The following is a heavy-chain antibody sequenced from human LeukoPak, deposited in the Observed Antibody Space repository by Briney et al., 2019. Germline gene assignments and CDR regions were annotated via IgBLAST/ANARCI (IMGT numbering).Heavy chain of an antibody. CDR3: AKDSSGYDAFDI. Sequence: GGSLSLSCAASGFTFSSYVMSWVRQAPGKGLEWVSAISGSGGSTYYADSVKGRFTIPRDNSTNTLYLQMNSLRAEDTAVYYCAKDSSGYDAFDIWGQGTMVTVSS. J-gene: IGHJ3*02. V-gene: IGHV3-23*01. CDR2: ISGSGGST. D-gene: IGHD3-22*01. CDR1: GFTFSSYV.